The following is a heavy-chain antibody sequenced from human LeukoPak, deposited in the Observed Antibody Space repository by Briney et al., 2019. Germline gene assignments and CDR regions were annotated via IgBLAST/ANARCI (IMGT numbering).Heavy chain of an antibody. J-gene: IGHJ4*02. CDR1: GGSFSSYY. D-gene: IGHD5-24*01. V-gene: IGHV4-39*02. Sequence: SETLSLTCAVYGGSFSSYYWGWLRQPPGEGLEWIGSIYYSGSTYYNPSLKSRVTISVDTSKNQFSLKLSSVTAADTAVYYCARESYLTMATVPFDYWGQGTLVTVSS. CDR3: ARESYLTMATVPFDY. CDR2: IYYSGST.